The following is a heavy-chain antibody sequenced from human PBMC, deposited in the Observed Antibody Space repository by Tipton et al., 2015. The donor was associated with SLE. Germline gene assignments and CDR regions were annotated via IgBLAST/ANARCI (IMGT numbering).Heavy chain of an antibody. V-gene: IGHV1-18*01. Sequence: QSGAEVKKPGASVKVSCKASGYTFTSYGISWVRQAPGQGLEWMGWISGYNGNTNYAQKFQGRVTITADESTSTAYMELSSLRSEDTAVYYCARGEQWLGFDYWGQGTLVTVSS. D-gene: IGHD6-19*01. CDR3: ARGEQWLGFDY. CDR1: GYTFTSYG. J-gene: IGHJ4*02. CDR2: ISGYNGNT.